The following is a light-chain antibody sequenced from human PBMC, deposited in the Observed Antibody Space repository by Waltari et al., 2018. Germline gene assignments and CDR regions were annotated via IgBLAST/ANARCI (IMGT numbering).Light chain of an antibody. CDR2: RDN. V-gene: IGLV1-47*01. J-gene: IGLJ3*02. CDR1: GSNIGSNY. Sequence: QSVLTQPPSASGTPGQTVTISCSGSGSNIGSNYVYWYQHLPGTTPKIFIYRDNRWPSGVPDRFSGSKAGTSASLAISGLRPEDEADYYCAAWDDNLSGQWVFGGGTKLTVL. CDR3: AAWDDNLSGQWV.